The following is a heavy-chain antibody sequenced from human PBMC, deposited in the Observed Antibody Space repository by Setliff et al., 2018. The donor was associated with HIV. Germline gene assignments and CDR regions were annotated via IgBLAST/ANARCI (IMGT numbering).Heavy chain of an antibody. Sequence: TSETLSLTCTVSGDSISSHYWSWIRQPPGKGLEWIGYIYNSGTTNYNPSLKSRVSISVHTSENDFSLKLTSVTAADTAVYYCARGGYCSATSCYPFDYWGQGTLVTVSS. CDR2: IYNSGTT. V-gene: IGHV4-59*11. CDR3: ARGGYCSATSCYPFDY. J-gene: IGHJ4*02. CDR1: GDSISSHY. D-gene: IGHD2-2*01.